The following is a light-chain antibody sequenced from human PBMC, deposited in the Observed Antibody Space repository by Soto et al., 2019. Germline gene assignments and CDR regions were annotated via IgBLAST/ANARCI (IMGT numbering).Light chain of an antibody. V-gene: IGKV1-12*01. CDR2: GTS. CDR3: QEPRGFPWT. J-gene: IGKJ1*01. CDR1: QGLSTR. Sequence: DIQMTQSPSSVSASVGDRVTITCRASQGLSTRLAWYQQKPGQAPKLLIYGTSTLQTGVPSRFSGSGSETDFTLTISSLQAEDSATYYCQEPRGFPWTFGQGTKVEIK.